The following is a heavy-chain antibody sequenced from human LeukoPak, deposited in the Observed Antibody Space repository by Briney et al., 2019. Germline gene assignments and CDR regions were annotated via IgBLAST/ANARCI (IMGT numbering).Heavy chain of an antibody. CDR2: IIPILGIA. Sequence: SVKVSCKASGYTFSSYAISWVRQAPGQGLEWMGRIIPILGIANYAQKFQGRVTITADKSTSTAYMELSSLRSEDTAVYYCARDPGTTSGYWGQGTLVTVSS. J-gene: IGHJ4*02. V-gene: IGHV1-69*04. CDR1: GYTFSSYA. CDR3: ARDPGTTSGY. D-gene: IGHD1-1*01.